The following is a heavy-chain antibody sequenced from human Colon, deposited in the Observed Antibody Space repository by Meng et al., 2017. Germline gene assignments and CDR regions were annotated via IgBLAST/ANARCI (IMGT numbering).Heavy chain of an antibody. V-gene: IGHV3-9*03. D-gene: IGHD6-13*01. J-gene: IGHJ4*02. Sequence: SLKISCAASGFTFDDYAMHWVRQAPGKGLEWVSGISWNSGSIGYADSVKGRFTISRDNAKNSLCLQMNSLRAEDMALYYCAKDYNSSWNYFDYWGQGTLVTVSS. CDR3: AKDYNSSWNYFDY. CDR1: GFTFDDYA. CDR2: ISWNSGSI.